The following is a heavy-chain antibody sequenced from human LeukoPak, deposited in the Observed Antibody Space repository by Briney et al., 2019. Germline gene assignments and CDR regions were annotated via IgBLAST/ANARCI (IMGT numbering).Heavy chain of an antibody. V-gene: IGHV4-34*01. CDR3: ARQVRGVIRRDY. J-gene: IGHJ4*02. CDR2: INHSGST. D-gene: IGHD3-10*01. CDR1: GGSFSGYY. Sequence: SETLSLTCAVYGGSFSGYYWSWIRQPPGKGLEWIGEINHSGSTNYNPSLKSRVTISVDTSKNQFSLKLSSVTAADTAVYYCARQVRGVIRRDYWGQGTLVTVSS.